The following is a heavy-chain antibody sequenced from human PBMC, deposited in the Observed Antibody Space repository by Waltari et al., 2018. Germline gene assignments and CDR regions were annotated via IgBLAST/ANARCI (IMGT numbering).Heavy chain of an antibody. J-gene: IGHJ4*02. V-gene: IGHV3-33*06. D-gene: IGHD1-26*01. CDR2: IWYDGSKK. CDR3: AKDKDGQVGARLFDY. Sequence: QVQLVESGGGVVQPGRSLRLSCAASGFTFSSYGMHWVRQAPGKGLEWVAVIWYDGSKKYYADSVKGRFTISRDNSKNTLYLQMNSLRAEDTAVYYCAKDKDGQVGARLFDYWGQGTLVTVSS. CDR1: GFTFSSYG.